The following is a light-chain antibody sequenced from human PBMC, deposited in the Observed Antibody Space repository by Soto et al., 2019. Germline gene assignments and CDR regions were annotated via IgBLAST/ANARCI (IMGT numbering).Light chain of an antibody. J-gene: IGKJ1*01. CDR3: QQYGSSPWT. CDR2: GAS. V-gene: IGKV3-20*01. Sequence: EIVLTQSPGTLSLSPGERATLSCRASQSVSSGFLAWYQQKPGQAPRLLIYGASSRATGIPDRFSGSGSGTDSTLTISRLEPEDFAVYYCQQYGSSPWTFGQGTQVEIK. CDR1: QSVSSGF.